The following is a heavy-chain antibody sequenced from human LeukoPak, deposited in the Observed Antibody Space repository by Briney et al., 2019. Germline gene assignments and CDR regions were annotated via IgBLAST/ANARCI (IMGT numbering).Heavy chain of an antibody. J-gene: IGHJ4*02. V-gene: IGHV3-74*01. Sequence: PGGSLRLSGAGSGFTFIRHWMHWVRQAPEKGLVWVSRISLDGSTTLYSDSVKGRFTISRDNAKNTLYLQMNSLRAEDTAVYYCGSSVDGYIDYWGQGTLVSVSS. CDR1: GFTFIRHW. CDR3: GSSVDGYIDY. CDR2: ISLDGSTT. D-gene: IGHD5-24*01.